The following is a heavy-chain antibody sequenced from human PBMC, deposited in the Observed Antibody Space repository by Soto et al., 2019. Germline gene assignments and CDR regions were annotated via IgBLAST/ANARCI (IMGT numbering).Heavy chain of an antibody. Sequence: QVQLQESGPGLVKPSQTLSLTCTVSGGSISSGGYYWSWIRQHPGKGLEWIGYIYYSGSTSYNPSLKSRVTISVDTSKNQFALKLSSVTAADTAVYYCARADPDIVAGTYGMDVWGQGTTVTVSS. CDR1: GGSISSGGYY. CDR2: IYYSGST. CDR3: ARADPDIVAGTYGMDV. V-gene: IGHV4-31*03. J-gene: IGHJ6*02. D-gene: IGHD6-19*01.